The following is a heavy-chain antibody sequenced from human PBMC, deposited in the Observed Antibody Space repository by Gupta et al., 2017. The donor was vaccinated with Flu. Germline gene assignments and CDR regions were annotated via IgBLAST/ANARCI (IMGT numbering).Heavy chain of an antibody. CDR2: INEDGSTK. CDR3: ARDRAYNCFDY. D-gene: IGHD4-11*01. J-gene: IGHJ4*01. CDR1: GFTFSRSW. Sequence: EVQLVESGGGLVQPGGSLRLSCAASGFTFSRSWMTWVRQAPGKGLEWVANINEDGSTKNYVDSVKGRFTISRDNAKNSLFLQMDSLRAEDTAVYYCARDRAYNCFDYWGQEPWSPSPQ. V-gene: IGHV3-7*01.